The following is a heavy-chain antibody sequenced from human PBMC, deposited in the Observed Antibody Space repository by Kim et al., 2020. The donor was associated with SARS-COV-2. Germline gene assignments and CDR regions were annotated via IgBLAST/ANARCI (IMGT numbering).Heavy chain of an antibody. Sequence: ASVKVSCKASGYTFTSYGISWVRQAPGQGLEWMGWISAYNGNTNYAQKLQGRVTMTTDTSTSTAYMEPRSLRSDDTAVYFCARRGHIVVVPAAIDYYYGMDVWGQGTTVTVSS. J-gene: IGHJ6*02. CDR3: ARRGHIVVVPAAIDYYYGMDV. CDR1: GYTFTSYG. D-gene: IGHD2-2*01. V-gene: IGHV1-18*01. CDR2: ISAYNGNT.